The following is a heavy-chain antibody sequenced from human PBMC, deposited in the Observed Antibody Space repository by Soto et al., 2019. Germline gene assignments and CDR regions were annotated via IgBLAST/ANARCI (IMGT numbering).Heavy chain of an antibody. Sequence: TSETLSLTCTVSGGSISSYYWSWIRQPPGKGLEWIGYIYYSGSTNYNPSLKSRVTISVDTSKNQFSLKLSSVTAADTAVYYCARVSDSPYYDFWSGYGENYYYGMDVWGQGTTVTVSS. J-gene: IGHJ6*02. V-gene: IGHV4-59*01. CDR1: GGSISSYY. D-gene: IGHD3-3*01. CDR2: IYYSGST. CDR3: ARVSDSPYYDFWSGYGENYYYGMDV.